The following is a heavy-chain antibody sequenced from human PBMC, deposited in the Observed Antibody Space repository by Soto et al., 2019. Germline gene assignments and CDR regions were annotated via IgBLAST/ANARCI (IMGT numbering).Heavy chain of an antibody. CDR2: VYYDGGS. V-gene: IGHV4-59*08. Sequence: QVQLQESGPGLVKPSETLSLTCTVSGGSIDGRNCAWIRQPPGKGLEWLGYVYYDGGSSYNPSVKSRLTLSMDTSKSQFSLQLRSVTAADTAVYYCVRQGIGNLHGLVDVWGRGNTVTVSS. CDR3: VRQGIGNLHGLVDV. J-gene: IGHJ6*02. D-gene: IGHD3-10*01. CDR1: GGSIDGRN.